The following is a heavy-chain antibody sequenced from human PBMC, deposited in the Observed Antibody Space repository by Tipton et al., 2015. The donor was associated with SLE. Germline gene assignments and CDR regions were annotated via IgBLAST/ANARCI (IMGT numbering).Heavy chain of an antibody. V-gene: IGHV1-18*01. D-gene: IGHD2-15*01. J-gene: IGHJ4*02. CDR1: GYTFTTYG. Sequence: QVQLVQSGAEVKKPGASVKVSCKASGYTFTTYGISWVRQAPGQGLEWMGWISTYSGIAIYAQKFQGRVTMTTDTSTTTAYMELGSLGSDDTAVYYCARKGCGGSCYIFDSWGQGSLVIVSS. CDR3: ARKGCGGSCYIFDS. CDR2: ISTYSGIA.